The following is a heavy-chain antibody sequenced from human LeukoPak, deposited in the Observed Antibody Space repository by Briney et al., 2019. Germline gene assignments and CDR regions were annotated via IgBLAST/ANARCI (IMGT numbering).Heavy chain of an antibody. D-gene: IGHD2-2*01. CDR3: AKDPYGTRYFDY. CDR1: GFTFSTYW. CDR2: INGDGSTT. Sequence: PGGSLRLSCTASGFTFSTYWINWVRQSPGKGLVWVALINGDGSTTTHADSVKGRFTISRDNAKNTAYLQMNSLRDGDTAVYYCAKDPYGTRYFDYWGQGTLVTVSS. V-gene: IGHV3-74*03. J-gene: IGHJ4*02.